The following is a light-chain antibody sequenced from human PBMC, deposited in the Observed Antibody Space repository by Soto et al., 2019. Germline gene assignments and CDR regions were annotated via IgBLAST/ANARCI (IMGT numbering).Light chain of an antibody. CDR2: DAS. Sequence: DMQMTQSPSSLSASVGDRVTITCQASQDISNYLNWYQQKPGKAPKLLILDASSVEIGVPSRFSGSGSGTDFTFTISSLQPEDVATYYCQHYADLPLSFGGGTKVEIK. CDR3: QHYADLPLS. CDR1: QDISNY. V-gene: IGKV1-33*01. J-gene: IGKJ4*01.